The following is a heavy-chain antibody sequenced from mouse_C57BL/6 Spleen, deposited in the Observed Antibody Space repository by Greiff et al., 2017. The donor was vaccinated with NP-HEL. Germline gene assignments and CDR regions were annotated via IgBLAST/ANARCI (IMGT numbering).Heavy chain of an antibody. V-gene: IGHV1-15*01. CDR1: GYTFTDYE. CDR2: IDPETGGT. Sequence: QVQLQQSGAELVRPGASVTLSCKASGYTFTDYEMHWVKQTPVHGLEWIGAIDPETGGTAYNQKFKGKAILTADKSSSTAYMELRSLTSEDSAVYYCTRCLYYYGSSYGFAYWGQGTLVTVSA. J-gene: IGHJ3*01. D-gene: IGHD1-1*01. CDR3: TRCLYYYGSSYGFAY.